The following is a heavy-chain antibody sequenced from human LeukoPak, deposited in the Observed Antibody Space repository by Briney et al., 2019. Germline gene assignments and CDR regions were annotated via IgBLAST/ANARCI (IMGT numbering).Heavy chain of an antibody. Sequence: PSETLSLTCAVYGGSFSGYYWSWIRQPPGKGLEWIGEINDSGSTNYNPSLKSRVTISVDTSKNQFSLKLSSVTAADTAVYYCARHRPLDPWGQGTLVTVSS. CDR2: INDSGST. V-gene: IGHV4-34*01. CDR3: ARHRPLDP. J-gene: IGHJ5*02. CDR1: GGSFSGYY.